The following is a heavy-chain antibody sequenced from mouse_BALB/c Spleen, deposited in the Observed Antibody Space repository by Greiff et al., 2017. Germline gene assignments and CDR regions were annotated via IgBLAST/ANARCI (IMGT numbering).Heavy chain of an antibody. CDR1: GFSLTSYD. Sequence: QVQLQQSGPGLVAPSQSLSITCTVSGFSLTSYDISWIRQPPGKGLEWLGVIWTGGGTNYNSAFMSRLSISKDNSKSQVFLKMNSLQTDDTAIYYCVRDRGSTGDYWGQGTTLTVSS. CDR3: VRDRGSTGDY. V-gene: IGHV2-9-2*01. J-gene: IGHJ2*01. CDR2: IWTGGGT.